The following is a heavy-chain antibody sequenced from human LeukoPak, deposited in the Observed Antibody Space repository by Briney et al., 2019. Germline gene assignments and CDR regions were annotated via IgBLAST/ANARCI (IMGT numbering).Heavy chain of an antibody. CDR1: GGSISSGSYY. CDR2: IYTSGSIYTSGST. D-gene: IGHD2-21*01. Sequence: SQTLSLTCTVSGGSISSGSYYWSWIRQPAGKGLEWIGRIYTSGSIYTSGSTNYSPSLKSRVTISVDTSKNQFSLKLSSVTAADTAVYYCARGLSLLGSEEGLPLGYWGQGSLVTVSS. J-gene: IGHJ1*01. V-gene: IGHV4-61*02. CDR3: ARGLSLLGSEEGLPLGY.